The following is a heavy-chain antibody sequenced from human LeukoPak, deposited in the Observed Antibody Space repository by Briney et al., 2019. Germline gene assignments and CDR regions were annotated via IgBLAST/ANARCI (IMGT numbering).Heavy chain of an antibody. Sequence: GGSLRLSCEGSGFSLSAYNMNWVRQAPGKGLESVSYISSSSGTIFYADSVKGRFTISRDNAKNSLYLQMNSLRGEDTAVYYCARAVLLWFGELLSDAFDIWGQGTMVTVSS. V-gene: IGHV3-48*01. CDR1: GFSLSAYN. CDR3: ARAVLLWFGELLSDAFDI. J-gene: IGHJ3*02. D-gene: IGHD3-10*01. CDR2: ISSSSGTI.